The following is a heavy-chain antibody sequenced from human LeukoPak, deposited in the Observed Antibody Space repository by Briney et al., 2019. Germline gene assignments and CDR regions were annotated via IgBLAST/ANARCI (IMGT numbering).Heavy chain of an antibody. J-gene: IGHJ4*02. Sequence: ALVKVSCKASGGTFSSYTISWVRQAPGQGLEWMGRIIPILGIANYAQKFQGRVTITADKSTSTAYMELSSLRSEDTAVYYCASAYYDFWSGYQFDYWGQGTLVTVSS. CDR1: GGTFSSYT. D-gene: IGHD3-3*01. V-gene: IGHV1-69*02. CDR2: IIPILGIA. CDR3: ASAYYDFWSGYQFDY.